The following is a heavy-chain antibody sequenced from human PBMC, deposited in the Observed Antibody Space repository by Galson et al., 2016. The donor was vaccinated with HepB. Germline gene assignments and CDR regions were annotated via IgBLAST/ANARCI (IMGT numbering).Heavy chain of an antibody. Sequence: SLRLSCAASGFTFSFHVMSWVRQAPGRGLEWVSTISAAGTFYADSVKGRFTISRDDSKDTLYLQMNSLRDDDTAVYYCARGGGCSGTSCYYPDYWGQGTLVTVSS. CDR2: ISAAGT. V-gene: IGHV3-23*01. D-gene: IGHD2-2*01. CDR3: ARGGGCSGTSCYYPDY. CDR1: GFTFSFHV. J-gene: IGHJ4*02.